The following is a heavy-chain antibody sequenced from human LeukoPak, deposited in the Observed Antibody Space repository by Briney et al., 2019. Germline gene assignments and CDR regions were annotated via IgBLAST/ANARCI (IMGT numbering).Heavy chain of an antibody. CDR3: ARVKDFWSGYHDY. J-gene: IGHJ4*02. V-gene: IGHV4-38-2*02. CDR1: GYSISSGYY. D-gene: IGHD3-3*01. Sequence: SETLSLTCTVSGYSISSGYYWSWIRQPPGKGLEWIGEINHSGSTNYNPSLKSRVTISVDTSKNQFSLKLSSVTAADTAVYYCARVKDFWSGYHDYWGQGTLVTVSS. CDR2: INHSGST.